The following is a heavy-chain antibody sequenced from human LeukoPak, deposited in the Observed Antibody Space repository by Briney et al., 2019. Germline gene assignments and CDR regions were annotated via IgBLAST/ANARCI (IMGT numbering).Heavy chain of an antibody. CDR2: IHSSGSI. Sequence: PSETLSLTCTVSGGSISIFYWSWIRQPAGKGLDWIGRIHSSGSINHSPSLKSRVTLSVDTSKNQFSLKLTSVAAADTAVYYCARGTFKDGLDVWGQGTTVTVSS. CDR1: GGSISIFY. V-gene: IGHV4-4*07. CDR3: ARGTFKDGLDV. J-gene: IGHJ6*02. D-gene: IGHD2/OR15-2a*01.